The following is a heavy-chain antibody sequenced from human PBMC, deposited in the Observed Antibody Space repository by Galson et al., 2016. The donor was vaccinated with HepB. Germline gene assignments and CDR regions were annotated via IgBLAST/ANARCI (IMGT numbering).Heavy chain of an antibody. D-gene: IGHD4-23*01. V-gene: IGHV3-74*01. Sequence: SLRLSCAASGFAFSSHWMHWVRQDLGKGLVWVSRINSDGTISNYADSVKGRFTISRDNAKNTRYLQMNSMRAEDTAVYFCVRDYSVVPTTAYNWFDPWGRGTLVTVSS. CDR3: VRDYSVVPTTAYNWFDP. J-gene: IGHJ5*02. CDR1: GFAFSSHW. CDR2: INSDGTIS.